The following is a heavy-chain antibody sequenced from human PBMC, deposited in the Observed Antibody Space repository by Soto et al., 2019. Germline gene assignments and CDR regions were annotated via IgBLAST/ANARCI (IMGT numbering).Heavy chain of an antibody. CDR3: ATGNTAMVTGYYYYYMDV. D-gene: IGHD5-18*01. CDR2: FDPEDGET. Sequence: ASVKVSCKVSGYTLTELSMHWVRQAPGKGLEWMGGFDPEDGETIYAQKFQGRVTMTEDTSTDTAYMELSSLRSEATAVYYCATGNTAMVTGYYYYYMDVWGKGTTVTVSS. CDR1: GYTLTELS. J-gene: IGHJ6*03. V-gene: IGHV1-24*01.